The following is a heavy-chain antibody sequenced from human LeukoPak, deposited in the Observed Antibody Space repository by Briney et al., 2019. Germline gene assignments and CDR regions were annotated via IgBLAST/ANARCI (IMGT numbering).Heavy chain of an antibody. CDR2: ISWNSGSI. J-gene: IGHJ4*02. D-gene: IGHD6-19*01. CDR1: GFTFDDYA. V-gene: IGHV3-9*01. Sequence: GGSLRLSCAASGFTFDDYAMHWVRHAPGKGLEWVSGISWNSGSIGYADSVKGRFTISRDNAKNSLYLQMNSLRAEDTALYYCAKDSQWLVRGRIDYWGQGTLVTVSS. CDR3: AKDSQWLVRGRIDY.